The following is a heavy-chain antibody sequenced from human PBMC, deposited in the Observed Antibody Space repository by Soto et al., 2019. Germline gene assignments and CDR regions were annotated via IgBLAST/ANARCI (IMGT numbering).Heavy chain of an antibody. D-gene: IGHD3-3*01. CDR3: AADVSTRQYYDFWRPQNYGMDV. J-gene: IGHJ6*02. CDR1: GFTFTSSA. V-gene: IGHV1-58*01. Sequence: SVKVSCKASGFTFTSSAVQWVRQARGQRLEWIGWIVVGSGNTNYAQKFQERVTITRDMSTSTAYMELSSLRSEDTAVYYCAADVSTRQYYDFWRPQNYGMDVWGQGTTVTVSS. CDR2: IVVGSGNT.